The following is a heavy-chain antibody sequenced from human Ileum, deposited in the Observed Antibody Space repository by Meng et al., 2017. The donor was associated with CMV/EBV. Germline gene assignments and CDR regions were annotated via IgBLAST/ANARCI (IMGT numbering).Heavy chain of an antibody. CDR1: GFSFGSYW. J-gene: IGHJ3*02. D-gene: IGHD4-23*01. Sequence: GESLKISCAASGFSFGSYWMGWVRQAPGKGLEWVANIKHDGSEKYYVDSVKGRFIISRDNAKSSLYLQMSSLRVEDTAVYYCATETEGSNCDAFDIWGQGTVVTVSS. V-gene: IGHV3-7*01. CDR3: ATETEGSNCDAFDI. CDR2: IKHDGSEK.